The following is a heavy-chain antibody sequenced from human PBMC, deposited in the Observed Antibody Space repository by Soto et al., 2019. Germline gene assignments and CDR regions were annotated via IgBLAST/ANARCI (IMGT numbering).Heavy chain of an antibody. CDR2: TYYRSKWYN. V-gene: IGHV6-1*01. Sequence: HSQTLSLPCAISGDSVSSNSAAWNWIRQSPSRGLEWLGRTYYRSKWYNDYAVSVKSRITINPDTSKNQFSLQLNSVTPEDTAVYYCARDEGPKMVRGVIIHGRPYYYGMDVWGQGTTVTVSS. D-gene: IGHD3-10*01. CDR3: ARDEGPKMVRGVIIHGRPYYYGMDV. CDR1: GDSVSSNSAA. J-gene: IGHJ6*02.